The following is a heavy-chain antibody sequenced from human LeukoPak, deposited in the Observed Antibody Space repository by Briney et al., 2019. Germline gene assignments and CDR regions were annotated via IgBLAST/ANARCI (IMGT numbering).Heavy chain of an antibody. D-gene: IGHD3-16*01. CDR2: IYYSGNT. Sequence: SETLSLTCAVSGGSIKTYNYYWAWIRQPPGKGLEWLATIYYSGNTYYNPSLKSRVIISVDTSRNHSSLKVNSVTAADTAVYYCARARLYSSDVPGWFDPWGRGILVTVSS. J-gene: IGHJ5*02. V-gene: IGHV4-39*07. CDR3: ARARLYSSDVPGWFDP. CDR1: GGSIKTYNYY.